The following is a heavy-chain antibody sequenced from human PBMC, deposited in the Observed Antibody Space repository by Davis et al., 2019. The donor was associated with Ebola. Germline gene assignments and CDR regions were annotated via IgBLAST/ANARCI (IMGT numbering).Heavy chain of an antibody. J-gene: IGHJ6*02. Sequence: PGGSLRLSCAASGFPFNRAWMSWVRQAPGKGLEWLGRIKSKADYGTTDYAAPVTGRFTISRDDSKNTLYLQMDSLKTEDTAVYYCTRIQGGYYFGMDVWGQGTTATVSS. CDR1: GFPFNRAW. CDR2: IKSKADYGTT. V-gene: IGHV3-15*01. D-gene: IGHD5-18*01. CDR3: TRIQGGYYFGMDV.